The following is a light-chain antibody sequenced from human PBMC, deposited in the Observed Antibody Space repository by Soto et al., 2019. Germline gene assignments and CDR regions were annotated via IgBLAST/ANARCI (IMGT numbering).Light chain of an antibody. CDR2: DVS. J-gene: IGLJ1*01. CDR1: SSDVGGYNY. V-gene: IGLV2-14*01. Sequence: QSALTQPGAVYGSPGQSITISCTGTSSDVGGYNYVSWYQQHPGKAPKLMIYDVSNRPSGVSNRFSGSKSGNTASLTISGLQAEAEADYYCSSYTSTSTQVFGTGTKFTV. CDR3: SSYTSTSTQV.